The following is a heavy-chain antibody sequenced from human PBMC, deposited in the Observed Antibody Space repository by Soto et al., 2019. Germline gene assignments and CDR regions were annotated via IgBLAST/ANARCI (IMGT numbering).Heavy chain of an antibody. D-gene: IGHD5-18*01. Sequence: GASVKVSCKASGYTFTGYYMHWVRQAPGQGLEWMGWINPNSGGTNYAQKFQGWVTMTRDTSISTAYMELSRLRSDDTAVYYCAAAGQDTATLFDYWGQGTLVTVSS. V-gene: IGHV1-2*04. CDR2: INPNSGGT. CDR1: GYTFTGYY. J-gene: IGHJ4*02. CDR3: AAAGQDTATLFDY.